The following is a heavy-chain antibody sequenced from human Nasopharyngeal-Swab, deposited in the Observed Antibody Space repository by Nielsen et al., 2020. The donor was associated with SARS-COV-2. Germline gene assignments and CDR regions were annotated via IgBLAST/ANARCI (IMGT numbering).Heavy chain of an antibody. CDR3: AKDQGCSGGGCGLDY. D-gene: IGHD2-15*01. J-gene: IGHJ4*02. V-gene: IGHV3-23*01. CDR2: ISYIRDGA. CDR1: GFSFSSYS. Sequence: GGSLRLSCTASGFSFSSYSMRWVRQAPGKGLEWVSSISYIRDGASYAASVRGRFTISRDNSKKEVYLHMNSLRPEDTAVYYCAKDQGCSGGGCGLDYWGPGTLVTVSS.